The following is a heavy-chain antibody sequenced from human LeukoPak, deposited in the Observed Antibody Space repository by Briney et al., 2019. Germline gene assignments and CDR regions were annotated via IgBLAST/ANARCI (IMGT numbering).Heavy chain of an antibody. V-gene: IGHV4-59*01. CDR3: ARVYYYDRTFDI. CDR2: IYYSGST. D-gene: IGHD3-22*01. J-gene: IGHJ3*02. CDR1: GGSISSYY. Sequence: SETLSLTCTVSGGSISSYYWSWIRQPPGKGLEWIGCIYYSGSTNYNPSLKSRVTISVDTSKNQFSLKLSSVTAADTAVYYCARVYYYDRTFDIWGQGTMVTVSS.